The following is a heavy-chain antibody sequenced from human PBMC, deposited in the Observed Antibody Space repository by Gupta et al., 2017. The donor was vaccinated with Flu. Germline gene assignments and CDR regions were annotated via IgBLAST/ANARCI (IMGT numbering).Heavy chain of an antibody. CDR3: ARGNDPYYDFWSGYYVGVSGYFDY. CDR2: INHSGST. J-gene: IGHJ4*02. D-gene: IGHD3-3*01. Sequence: QVQLQQWGAGLLKPSETLSLTCAVYGGSFSGYYWSWIRQPPGKGLEWIGEINHSGSTNYNPSLKSRVTISVDTSKNQFSLKLSSVTAADTAVYYCARGNDPYYDFWSGYYVGVSGYFDYWGQGTLVTVSS. V-gene: IGHV4-34*01. CDR1: GGSFSGYY.